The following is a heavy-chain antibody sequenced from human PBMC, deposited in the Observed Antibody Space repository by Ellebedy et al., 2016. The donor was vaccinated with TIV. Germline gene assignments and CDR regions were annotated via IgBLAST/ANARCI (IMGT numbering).Heavy chain of an antibody. CDR3: AKRNYGSGTYYMDV. V-gene: IGHV3-30*18. Sequence: GGSLRLXXAASGFTFSSYGMHWVRQAPGKGLEWVAVISYDGSNKYYADSVKGRFTISRDNSKNTLYLQMNSLRAEDTAVYYCAKRNYGSGTYYMDVWGKGTTVTVSS. CDR1: GFTFSSYG. J-gene: IGHJ6*03. D-gene: IGHD3-10*01. CDR2: ISYDGSNK.